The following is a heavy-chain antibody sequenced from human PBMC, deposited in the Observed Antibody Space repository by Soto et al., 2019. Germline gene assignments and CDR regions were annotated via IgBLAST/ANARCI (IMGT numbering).Heavy chain of an antibody. Sequence: SETLSLTCTVSGGSISSGDYYWSWIRHPPGKGLEWIGYIYYSGSTYYNPSLKSRVTISVDTSKNQFSLKLSSVTAADTAVYYCARAGFEDIVLVPAAISPTVTTAPFDYWGQGTLVTVSS. V-gene: IGHV4-30-4*01. CDR2: IYYSGST. D-gene: IGHD2-2*01. CDR1: GGSISSGDYY. J-gene: IGHJ4*02. CDR3: ARAGFEDIVLVPAAISPTVTTAPFDY.